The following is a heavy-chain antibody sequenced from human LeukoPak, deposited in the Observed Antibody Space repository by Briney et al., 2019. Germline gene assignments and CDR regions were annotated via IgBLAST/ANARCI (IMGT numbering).Heavy chain of an antibody. Sequence: GGSLRLSCAASGFTFSSYAMSWVRQAPGKGLEYVSAISSGGGSTYYATSVKGRFTISRDNSKNTLYLQMGSLRAEDMAVYYCARVVTSGWNLDAFDNWGQGTLVSVSS. CDR3: ARVVTSGWNLDAFDN. CDR1: GFTFSSYA. D-gene: IGHD6-19*01. J-gene: IGHJ3*02. CDR2: ISSGGGST. V-gene: IGHV3-64*01.